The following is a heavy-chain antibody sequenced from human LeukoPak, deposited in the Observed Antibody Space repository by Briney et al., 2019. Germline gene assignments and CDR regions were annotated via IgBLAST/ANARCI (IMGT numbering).Heavy chain of an antibody. J-gene: IGHJ4*02. D-gene: IGHD2-15*01. CDR1: GFTFSSYA. Sequence: PGGSLILSCAAAGFTFSSYAMHWVRQAPGKGLEWVAVISYDGSNKYYADSVKGRFTISRDNSKNTLYLQMNSLRAEDTAVYYCARVSGGFDYWGQEALVTVSS. V-gene: IGHV3-30-3*01. CDR2: ISYDGSNK. CDR3: ARVSGGFDY.